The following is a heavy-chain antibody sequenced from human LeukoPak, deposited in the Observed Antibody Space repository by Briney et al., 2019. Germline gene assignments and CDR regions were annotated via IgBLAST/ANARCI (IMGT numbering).Heavy chain of an antibody. CDR2: FDPEDGET. D-gene: IGHD6-19*01. CDR3: ATAVYSSGWYSRKFDY. Sequence: EASVKVSCKVSGYTLTELSMHWVRQAPGKGLEWMGGFDPEDGETIYAQKFQGRVTMTEDTSTDTAYMELSSLEDTAVYYCATAVYSSGWYSRKFDYWGQGTLVTVSS. J-gene: IGHJ4*02. CDR1: GYTLTELS. V-gene: IGHV1-24*01.